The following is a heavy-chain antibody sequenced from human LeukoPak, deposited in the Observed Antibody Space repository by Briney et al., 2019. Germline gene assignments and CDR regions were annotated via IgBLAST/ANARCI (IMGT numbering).Heavy chain of an antibody. CDR1: GFTLRSYD. CDR3: ARGGIRVSGIDEIDY. J-gene: IGHJ4*02. CDR2: IGISGDT. D-gene: IGHD6-19*01. Sequence: GGSLRLSCAASGFTLRSYDMHWVRQVTGKGLEWVSAIGISGDTYYPDSVKGRFTISRENAKNSLYLQMNSLTAGDTAVYYCARGGIRVSGIDEIDYWGQGTLATVSS. V-gene: IGHV3-13*01.